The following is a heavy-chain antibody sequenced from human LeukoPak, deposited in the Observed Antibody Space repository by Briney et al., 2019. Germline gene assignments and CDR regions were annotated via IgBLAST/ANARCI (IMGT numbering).Heavy chain of an antibody. CDR2: INHSGST. V-gene: IGHV4-34*01. J-gene: IGHJ4*02. CDR1: GGSFSGYY. D-gene: IGHD1-26*01. CDR3: ATKYSGSYDY. Sequence: PSETLSLTCAVYGGSFSGYYWSWIRQPPGKGLEWIGEINHSGSTNYNPSLESRVTISVDTSKNQFSLKLSSVTAADTAVYYCATKYSGSYDYWGQGTLVTVSS.